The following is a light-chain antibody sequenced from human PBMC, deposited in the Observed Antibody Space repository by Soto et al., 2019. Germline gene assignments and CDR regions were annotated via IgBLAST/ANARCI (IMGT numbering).Light chain of an antibody. CDR2: AAS. J-gene: IGKJ1*01. CDR3: QQANSFPWT. Sequence: DIQMTQPQSSVFESLENGATITFRGSRGITSWLAWYQQKPGKAPKLLIYAASSLQSGVPSRFSGSGSGTDFTLTISSLQPEDFATYYCQQANSFPWTFGQGTKVEIK. CDR1: RGITSW. V-gene: IGKV1-12*01.